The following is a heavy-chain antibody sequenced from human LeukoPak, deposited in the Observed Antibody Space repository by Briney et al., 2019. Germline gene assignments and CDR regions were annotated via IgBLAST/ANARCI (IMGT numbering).Heavy chain of an antibody. D-gene: IGHD3-3*01. V-gene: IGHV4-59*01. CDR1: GGSISSYY. J-gene: IGHJ4*02. Sequence: PSETLSLTCTVSGGSISSYYWSWIRQPPGKGLEWIWYIYHSGSANYNPSLKSRRTITVATSNNQFPLKLTSITAADTAAFYCSGGDFFGYWGQGILVTVSS. CDR3: SGGDFFGY. CDR2: IYHSGSA.